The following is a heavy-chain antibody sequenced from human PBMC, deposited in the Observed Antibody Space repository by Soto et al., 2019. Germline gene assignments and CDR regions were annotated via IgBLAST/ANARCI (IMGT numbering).Heavy chain of an antibody. J-gene: IGHJ6*02. V-gene: IGHV3-30*18. CDR1: GFTFSSYG. CDR2: ISYDGSNK. Sequence: PGGSLRLSCAASGFTFSSYGMHWVRQAPGKGLEWVAVISYDGSNKYYADSVKGRFTISRDNSKNTLYLQMNSLRAEDTAVYYCAKDLGGYCSSTSCSYTPRYYGMDVWGQGTTVTVSS. CDR3: AKDLGGYCSSTSCSYTPRYYGMDV. D-gene: IGHD2-2*01.